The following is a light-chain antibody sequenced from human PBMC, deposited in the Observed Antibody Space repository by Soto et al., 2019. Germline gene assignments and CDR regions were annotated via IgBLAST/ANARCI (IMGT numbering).Light chain of an antibody. CDR3: QQHYSYPRT. J-gene: IGKJ1*01. CDR2: GAS. V-gene: IGKV3-15*01. CDR1: QSVSTY. Sequence: EIVMTQSPAALYVSPGERATLSCRASQSVSTYLAWYQQKPGLAPRLLIYGASTRATGIPARFSGGGSGTEFTLTITSLQSEHFATYYCQQHYSYPRTFGQGTKVDIK.